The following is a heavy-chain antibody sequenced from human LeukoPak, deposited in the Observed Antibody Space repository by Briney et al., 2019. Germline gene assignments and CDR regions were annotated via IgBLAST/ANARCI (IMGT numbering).Heavy chain of an antibody. J-gene: IGHJ4*02. Sequence: GGSLRLSCAASGSTFSSLAMHWVRQAPGKGLEWVAYIRYDGSNKSYADSVKGRFTISRDSSKNTLYLQMNSLRAEDTAVYYCAKDPGAHDKHFDHWGQGTLVTVSS. CDR1: GSTFSSLA. D-gene: IGHD3-10*01. V-gene: IGHV3-30*02. CDR2: IRYDGSNK. CDR3: AKDPGAHDKHFDH.